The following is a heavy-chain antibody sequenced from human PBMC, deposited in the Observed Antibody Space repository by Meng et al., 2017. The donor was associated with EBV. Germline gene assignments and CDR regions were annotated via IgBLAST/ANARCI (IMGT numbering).Heavy chain of an antibody. CDR1: GGPFRYYA. CDR3: ASESGRGYTPDY. CDR2: FLPRLGAP. D-gene: IGHD3-10*01. V-gene: IGHV1-69*01. J-gene: IGHJ4*02. Sequence: QVQLVQSAAEVKKPGSTVKGACKPSGGPFRYYALSWVRQAPGQGLEWLGGFLPRLGAPNYAQKFHGRVKITADESTSTHYMDLSSLRSEDTAIYYCASESGRGYTPDYWGQGTLVTVSS.